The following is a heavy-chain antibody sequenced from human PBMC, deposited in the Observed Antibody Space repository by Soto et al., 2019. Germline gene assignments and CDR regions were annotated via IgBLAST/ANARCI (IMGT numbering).Heavy chain of an antibody. Sequence: GGSLRLSCAASGFTFSSYAMSWVRQAPGKGLEWVSAISGSGGSTYYADSVKGRFTISRDNSKNTLYLQMNSLRAEDTAVYYCAKGRMSIAARLWYFDYWGQGTLVTVSS. CDR3: AKGRMSIAARLWYFDY. D-gene: IGHD6-6*01. V-gene: IGHV3-23*01. CDR2: ISGSGGST. CDR1: GFTFSSYA. J-gene: IGHJ4*02.